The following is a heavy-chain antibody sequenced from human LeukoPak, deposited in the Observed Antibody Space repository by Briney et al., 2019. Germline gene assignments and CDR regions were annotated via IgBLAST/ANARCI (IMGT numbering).Heavy chain of an antibody. CDR2: ISAYNGNT. CDR3: AREDPGSWYY. J-gene: IGHJ4*02. V-gene: IGHV1-18*01. CDR1: GYTFNSYA. D-gene: IGHD1-26*01. Sequence: ASVKVSCKASGYTFNSYALNWVRQAPGQGLEWMGWISAYNGNTNYAQKLQGRVTMTTDTSTSTAYMELRSLRSDDTAVYYCAREDPGSWYYWGQGTLVTVSS.